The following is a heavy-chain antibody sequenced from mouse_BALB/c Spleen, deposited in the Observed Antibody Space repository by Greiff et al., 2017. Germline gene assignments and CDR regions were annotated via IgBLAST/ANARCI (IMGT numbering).Heavy chain of an antibody. J-gene: IGHJ3*01. CDR3: TRAYDYPAFAY. D-gene: IGHD2-4*01. CDR2: IRLKSNNYAT. CDR1: GFTFSNYW. Sequence: EVKLVESGGGLVQPGGSMKLSCVASGFTFSNYWMNWVRQSPEKGLEWVAEIRLKSNNYATHYAESVKGRFTISRDDSKSSVYLQMNNLRAEDTGIYYCTRAYDYPAFAYWGQGTLVTVSA. V-gene: IGHV6-6*02.